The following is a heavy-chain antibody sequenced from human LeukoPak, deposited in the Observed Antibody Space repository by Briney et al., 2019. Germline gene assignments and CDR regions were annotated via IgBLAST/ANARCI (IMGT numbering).Heavy chain of an antibody. D-gene: IGHD2-15*01. J-gene: IGHJ4*02. CDR1: GYTFTNYF. CDR2: INPSDTTT. CDR3: ARVSCGGGSCFSPGDY. Sequence: GASVTVSCKASGYTFTNYFIQWVRQAPGQGLEWMGIINPSDTTTSYAQQFQGRVTMTRDTSTSTVYMELSSLRSEDTTVYYCARVSCGGGSCFSPGDYWGQGTLVTVSS. V-gene: IGHV1-46*01.